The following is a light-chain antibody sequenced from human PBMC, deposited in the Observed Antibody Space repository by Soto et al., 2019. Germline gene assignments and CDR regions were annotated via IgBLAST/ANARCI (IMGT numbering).Light chain of an antibody. Sequence: QSALTQSASVSGSVGQSVTVSCTGISSDVGDYKYVSRYQQYPGKAPKLVVYDVSNRPSGVSFRFSGSKSGNAASLTISGLQAEDEGDYYCSSYTSTSIYVFGTGTKVTVL. J-gene: IGLJ1*01. V-gene: IGLV2-14*03. CDR1: SSDVGDYKY. CDR2: DVS. CDR3: SSYTSTSIYV.